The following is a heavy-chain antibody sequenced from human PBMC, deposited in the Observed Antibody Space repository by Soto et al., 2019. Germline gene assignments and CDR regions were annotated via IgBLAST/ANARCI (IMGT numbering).Heavy chain of an antibody. CDR1: GGTFSSYG. D-gene: IGHD1-26*01. Sequence: QVHLVQSGAEVKKPGSSVKVSCKASGGTFSSYGINWVRQAPGQGLEWMAGIIPRFGTTNHAQKFKGRVTLTADGSTTTHFMELRTLSSEDTAVYYCAVGPSGTYSLFGPWGQGTLGSVSS. CDR2: IIPRFGTT. J-gene: IGHJ5*02. CDR3: AVGPSGTYSLFGP. V-gene: IGHV1-69*01.